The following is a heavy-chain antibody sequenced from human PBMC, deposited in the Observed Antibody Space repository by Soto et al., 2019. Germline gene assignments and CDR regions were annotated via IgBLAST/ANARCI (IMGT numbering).Heavy chain of an antibody. CDR3: ASHKGDFIA. Sequence: QVQLVESGGGVVQPGRSLRLSCAASGFAFSHYGMHWVRQAPGKGLEWVAVIWYDGSDKDYADSVKGRFTISRDNSKNTLFLQMDSLRAEDTAVYYCASHKGDFIAWGQGTLVSVSS. J-gene: IGHJ4*02. V-gene: IGHV3-33*01. D-gene: IGHD3-3*01. CDR2: IWYDGSDK. CDR1: GFAFSHYG.